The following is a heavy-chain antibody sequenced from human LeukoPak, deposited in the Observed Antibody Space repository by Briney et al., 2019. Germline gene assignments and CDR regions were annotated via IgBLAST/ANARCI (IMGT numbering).Heavy chain of an antibody. J-gene: IGHJ4*02. CDR2: IYPGDSNT. Sequence: GESLKISCKGSGYSFTNYWIGWVRQMPGKGLEWMGIIYPGDSNTRYSPSFQGQVTISADKSISTAYLQWSSLKASDTAMYYCASNIAAASFDYWGQGTLVTVSS. V-gene: IGHV5-51*01. D-gene: IGHD6-13*01. CDR3: ASNIAAASFDY. CDR1: GYSFTNYW.